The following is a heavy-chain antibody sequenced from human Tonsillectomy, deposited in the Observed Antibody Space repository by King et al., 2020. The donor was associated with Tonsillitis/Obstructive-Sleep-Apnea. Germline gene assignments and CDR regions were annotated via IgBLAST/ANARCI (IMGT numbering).Heavy chain of an antibody. V-gene: IGHV3-30*01. J-gene: IGHJ4*02. CDR2: ISYDGSDE. Sequence: VQLVESGGGVVQPGRSLRLSCAASGFTFSSYAMHWVRPAPGKGLEWVTVISYDGSDEYYADSVKGRFTISRDNSKNTLYLQMNSLRAEDTAVYHCARGIAARPMVPNYWGQGTLVTVSS. D-gene: IGHD6-6*01. CDR1: GFTFSSYA. CDR3: ARGIAARPMVPNY.